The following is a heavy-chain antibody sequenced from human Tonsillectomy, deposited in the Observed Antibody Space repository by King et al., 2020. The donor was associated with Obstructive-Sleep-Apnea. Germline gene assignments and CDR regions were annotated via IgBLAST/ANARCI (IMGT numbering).Heavy chain of an antibody. V-gene: IGHV1-18*01. J-gene: IGHJ4*02. Sequence: VQLVESGAEVKKPGASVKVSCKTSGYTFGTYGITWVRQATGQGLEWMGWINPNNGNTDYAQKLQGRVTMTTDASTTTAYMELRSLRSDDTAVYYCATFSSAWYFDYWGQGTLVTVSS. CDR2: INPNNGNT. CDR3: ATFSSAWYFDY. CDR1: GYTFGTYG. D-gene: IGHD6-19*01.